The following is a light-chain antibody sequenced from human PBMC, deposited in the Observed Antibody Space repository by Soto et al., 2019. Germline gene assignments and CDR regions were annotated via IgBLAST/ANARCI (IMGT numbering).Light chain of an antibody. Sequence: DIQITQSPSALSSSVLERFTITCRASQSIRSWLAWYQQKPGKAPNLLIFDASTLEGGVPSRFTGRGSGTQFTLTISSLQPDDFAAYYCQQYNSYPWTFGQGTKVDIK. CDR1: QSIRSW. CDR2: DAS. CDR3: QQYNSYPWT. J-gene: IGKJ1*01. V-gene: IGKV1-5*01.